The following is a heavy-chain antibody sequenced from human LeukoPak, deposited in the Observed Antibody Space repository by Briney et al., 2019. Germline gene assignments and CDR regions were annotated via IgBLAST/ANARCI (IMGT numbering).Heavy chain of an antibody. D-gene: IGHD2-2*01. CDR2: ISSISSTI. Sequence: GGSLRLSCAASGFTFSSYTMNWVRQAPGKGLEWVSYISSISSTIYYADSVRGRFTISRDNAKNSLYLQMNSLRAEDTAVYYCARGGGYCSSTSCPLPYYFDYWGQGTLVTVSS. J-gene: IGHJ4*02. V-gene: IGHV3-48*01. CDR1: GFTFSSYT. CDR3: ARGGGYCSSTSCPLPYYFDY.